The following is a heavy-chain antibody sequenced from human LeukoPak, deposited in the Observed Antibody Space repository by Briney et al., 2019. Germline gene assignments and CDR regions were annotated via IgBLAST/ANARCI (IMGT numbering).Heavy chain of an antibody. CDR1: GFTFSSYS. D-gene: IGHD2-2*01. J-gene: IGHJ4*02. CDR3: ARCSSTGCASSPLAGYLY. CDR2: ISGDSIYI. Sequence: GGSLRLSCAASGFTFSSYSMNWVRQAPGRGLEWVSSISGDSIYIYYADSVRGRFTISRDNAKSSLFLQMNSLRAEDTAVYYCARCSSTGCASSPLAGYLYWGQGTLVTVSS. V-gene: IGHV3-21*01.